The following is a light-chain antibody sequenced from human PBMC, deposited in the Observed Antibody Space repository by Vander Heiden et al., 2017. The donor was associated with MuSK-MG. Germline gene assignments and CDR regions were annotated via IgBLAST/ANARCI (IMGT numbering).Light chain of an antibody. CDR2: EVS. V-gene: IGLV2-8*01. CDR3: ASYAVGGAGV. CDR1: SSDVGTYNH. J-gene: IGLJ3*02. Sequence: QSVLTQPPSASGSPGQSATIPCTGTSSDVGTYNHVPWYQQHPGKAPKWMIYEVSKWPSGVPDRFSGSKSGDTDSLTVSGLQTEDEADYYCASYAVGGAGVFGGGTKLTVL.